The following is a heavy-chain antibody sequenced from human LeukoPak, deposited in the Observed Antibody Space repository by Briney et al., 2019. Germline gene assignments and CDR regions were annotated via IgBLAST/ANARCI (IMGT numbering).Heavy chain of an antibody. J-gene: IGHJ2*01. CDR3: AKMQGYFDL. CDR2: ISGSGGTT. Sequence: GGSLRLSCAASGLTLSNYAMSWVRQAPGRGLEWVSAISGSGGTTYYADSVKGRFTISRGNSKNTLYLQMNSLRAEDTAVYYCAKMQGYFDLWGRGTLVTVSS. CDR1: GLTLSNYA. V-gene: IGHV3-23*01.